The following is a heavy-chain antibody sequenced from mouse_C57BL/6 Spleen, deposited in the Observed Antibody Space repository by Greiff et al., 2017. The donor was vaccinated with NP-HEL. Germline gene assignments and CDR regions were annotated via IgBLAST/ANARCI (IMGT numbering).Heavy chain of an antibody. Sequence: EVKLMESGPGLVKPSQSLSLTCSVTGYSITSGYYWNWIRQFPGNKLEWMGYISYDGSNNYNPSLKNRISITRDTSTNQFFLKLNSVTTEDTATYYCARAYGSSYGWFAYWGQGTLVTVSA. CDR2: ISYDGSN. V-gene: IGHV3-6*01. CDR1: GYSITSGYY. J-gene: IGHJ3*01. CDR3: ARAYGSSYGWFAY. D-gene: IGHD1-1*01.